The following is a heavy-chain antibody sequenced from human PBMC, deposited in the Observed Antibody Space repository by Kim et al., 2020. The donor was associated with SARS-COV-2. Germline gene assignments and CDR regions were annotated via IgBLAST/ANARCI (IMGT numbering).Heavy chain of an antibody. CDR1: GFTFSDYY. Sequence: GGSLRLSCAVSGFTFSDYYMTWIRQAPGKGLEWVSYISSSGSTMYYADSVKGRFTISRDNAKNSLFLQMNSLRAEDTAVYYCASQGSQGFDYWGQGTLVTVSS. CDR2: ISSSGSTM. D-gene: IGHD6-13*01. J-gene: IGHJ4*02. V-gene: IGHV3-11*04. CDR3: ASQGSQGFDY.